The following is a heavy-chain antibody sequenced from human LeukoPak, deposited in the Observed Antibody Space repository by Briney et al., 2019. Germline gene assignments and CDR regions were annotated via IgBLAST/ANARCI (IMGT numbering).Heavy chain of an antibody. D-gene: IGHD3-3*01. CDR1: GGSISSYY. CDR3: ARGEMEWLGYHDAFDI. J-gene: IGHJ3*02. CDR2: IYTSGST. V-gene: IGHV4-4*07. Sequence: SETLSLTCTVSGGSISSYYWSWIRQPAGKGLEWIGRIYTSGSTNYNPSLKSRVTMSVDTSKNQFSLKLSSVTAADTAVYYCARGEMEWLGYHDAFDIWGQGTMVTVSS.